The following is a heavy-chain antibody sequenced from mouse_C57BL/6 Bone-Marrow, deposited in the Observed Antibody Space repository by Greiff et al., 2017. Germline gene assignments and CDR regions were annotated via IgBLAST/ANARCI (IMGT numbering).Heavy chain of an antibody. D-gene: IGHD4-1*02. CDR3: ASTGCAY. CDR1: GYTFTSYW. V-gene: IGHV1-59*01. J-gene: IGHJ3*01. CDR2: IDPSDSYT. Sequence: QVQLQQPGAELVRPGTSVKLSCKASGYTFTSYWMHWVKQRPGQGLEWIGVIDPSDSYTNYNQKFKGKATLTVDKSSSTAYMQLSSLTSEDSAVYYCASTGCAYWGQGTLVTVSA.